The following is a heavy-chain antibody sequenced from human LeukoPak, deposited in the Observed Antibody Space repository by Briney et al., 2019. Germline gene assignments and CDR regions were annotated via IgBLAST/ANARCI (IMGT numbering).Heavy chain of an antibody. CDR2: IYYSGST. D-gene: IGHD5-18*01. CDR1: GGSITSYY. V-gene: IGHV4-59*01. J-gene: IGHJ4*02. Sequence: SETLSLTCTVSGGSITSYYWTCIRQPPGKGLEWIGYIYYSGSTNYNPSLKSRVTISVDTSKNQFSLKLSSVTAADTAVYYCARSGYSYGLFDYWGQGTLATVSS. CDR3: ARSGYSYGLFDY.